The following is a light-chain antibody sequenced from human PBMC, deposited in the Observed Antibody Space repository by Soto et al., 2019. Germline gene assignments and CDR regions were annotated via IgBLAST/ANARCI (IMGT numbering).Light chain of an antibody. CDR1: SSDVGGYNY. V-gene: IGLV2-14*01. CDR2: DVS. Sequence: QSVLTQPASVSGSPGQSITISCTGTSSDVGGYNYVSWYPQHPGKAPKLMIYDVSNRPSGVSNRFSGSKSGNTASLTISGLQAEDEADYYCSSYTSSSTPYVFGTGTKVTVL. CDR3: SSYTSSSTPYV. J-gene: IGLJ1*01.